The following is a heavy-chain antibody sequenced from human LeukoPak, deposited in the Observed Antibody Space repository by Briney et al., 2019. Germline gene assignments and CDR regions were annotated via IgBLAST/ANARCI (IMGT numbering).Heavy chain of an antibody. J-gene: IGHJ3*02. D-gene: IGHD2-21*01. V-gene: IGHV1-2*04. Sequence: ASEKVSCMPSGYTFTGYYIHWVRQAPGQGLVWMGWFNPNSGGTNYAQKFQDWVTMTRDTSISTAYMELSRLSSDDTAVYYCARAYRRAYDDAFDIWGQGTMVIVSS. CDR1: GYTFTGYY. CDR3: ARAYRRAYDDAFDI. CDR2: FNPNSGGT.